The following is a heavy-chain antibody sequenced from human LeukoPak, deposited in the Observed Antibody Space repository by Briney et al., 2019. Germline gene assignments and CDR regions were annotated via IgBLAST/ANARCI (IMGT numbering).Heavy chain of an antibody. J-gene: IGHJ4*02. CDR1: GFTFSSYW. CDR3: ARGDYSSSWYEGDRRHDY. Sequence: PGGSLRLSCAASGFTFSSYWMHWVRQAPGKGLVWVSRINSDGSSTSYADSVKGRFTISRDNAKNTLYLQMNSLRAEDTAVYYCARGDYSSSWYEGDRRHDYWGQGTLVTVSS. CDR2: INSDGSST. V-gene: IGHV3-74*01. D-gene: IGHD6-13*01.